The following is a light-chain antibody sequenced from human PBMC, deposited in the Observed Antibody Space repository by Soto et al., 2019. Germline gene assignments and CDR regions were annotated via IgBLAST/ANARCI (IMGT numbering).Light chain of an antibody. J-gene: IGKJ2*01. CDR3: QQYNNWPYT. V-gene: IGKV3-15*01. CDR2: GAS. CDR1: QSVSSN. Sequence: EIVMTQSPATLSVSPGQGTTLSCRASQSVSSNLAWYQQKLGQAPRLLIYGASTRATGIPARFSGSGSGTEFSLTISSLQSEDFAVYYCQQYNNWPYTFGQGSKLEIK.